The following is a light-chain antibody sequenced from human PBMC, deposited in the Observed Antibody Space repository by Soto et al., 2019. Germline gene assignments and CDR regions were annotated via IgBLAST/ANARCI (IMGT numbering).Light chain of an antibody. J-gene: IGKJ1*01. V-gene: IGKV2-30*02. CDR3: MQGTHWPWT. Sequence: DVAMTQSPLSLPGSLGQPASISCRSSQSLVHSDGNTYLNWFQQSTGQSPRRLISRASNRDSGVPDRFSGVGSGTDFTLKISRVETEDVAVYYCMQGTHWPWTLGQGTKVEIK. CDR1: QSLVHSDGNTY. CDR2: RAS.